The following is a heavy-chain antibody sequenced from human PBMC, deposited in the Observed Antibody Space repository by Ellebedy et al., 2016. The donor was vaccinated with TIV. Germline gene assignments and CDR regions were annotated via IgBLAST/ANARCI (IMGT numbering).Heavy chain of an antibody. CDR3: AIIVGATTAFDY. Sequence: AASVKVSCKASGYTFTGYYMHWVRQAPGQGLEWIGWSNPNSGGTNYAQKFQGRVTMTRDTSIRTAYMELSRLRSDETAVYYCAIIVGATTAFDYWGQGTLVTVSS. D-gene: IGHD1-26*01. J-gene: IGHJ4*02. CDR1: GYTFTGYY. V-gene: IGHV1-2*02. CDR2: SNPNSGGT.